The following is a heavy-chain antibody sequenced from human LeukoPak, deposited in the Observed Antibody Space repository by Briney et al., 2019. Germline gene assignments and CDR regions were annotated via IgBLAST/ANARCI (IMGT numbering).Heavy chain of an antibody. CDR1: GFTFSSYS. Sequence: PGGSLRLSCAASGFTFSSYSMNWVRQAPGKGLEWVSSISSSSSYIYYADSVKGRFTISRDNAKNSLYLQMNSLRAEDTAVYYCARGGYYYGQYFGLTDAFDIWGQGTMVTVSS. CDR3: ARGGYYYGQYFGLTDAFDI. V-gene: IGHV3-21*04. CDR2: ISSSSSYI. J-gene: IGHJ3*02. D-gene: IGHD3-22*01.